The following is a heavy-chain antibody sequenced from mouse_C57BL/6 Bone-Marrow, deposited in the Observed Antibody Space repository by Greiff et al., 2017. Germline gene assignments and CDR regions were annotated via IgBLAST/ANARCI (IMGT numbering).Heavy chain of an antibody. J-gene: IGHJ1*03. CDR2: IWSGGST. CDR3: AKNRIDYYGSSYDWYVDV. D-gene: IGHD1-1*01. CDR1: GFSLTSYG. V-gene: IGHV2-4*01. Sequence: QVQLKESGPGLVQPSQSLSITCTVSGFSLTSYGVHWVRQPPGKGLEWLGVIWSGGSTDYNAAFISRLSISKDNSKSQVFFKMNSLQADDTAIYYCAKNRIDYYGSSYDWYVDVWGTGTTVTVSS.